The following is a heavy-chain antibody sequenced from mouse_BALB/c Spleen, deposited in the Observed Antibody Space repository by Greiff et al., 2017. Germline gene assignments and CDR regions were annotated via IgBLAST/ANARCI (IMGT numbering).Heavy chain of an antibody. CDR3: AREYDGTGFDY. V-gene: IGHV1-80*01. J-gene: IGHJ2*01. CDR2: IYPGDGDT. Sequence: QVHVKQSGAELVRPGSSVKISCKASGYAFSSYWMNWVKQRPGQGLEWIGQIYPGDGDTNYNGKFKGKATLTADKSSSTAYMQLSSLTSEDSAVYFCAREYDGTGFDYWGQGTTLTVSS. D-gene: IGHD2-14*01. CDR1: GYAFSSYW.